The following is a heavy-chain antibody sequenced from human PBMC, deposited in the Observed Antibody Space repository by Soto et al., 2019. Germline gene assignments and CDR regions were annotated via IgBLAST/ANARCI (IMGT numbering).Heavy chain of an antibody. CDR2: ISGSGGST. Sequence: GGSLRLSCAASGVTFSSYAMSWVRQAPGKGLEWVSAISGSGGSTYYADSVKGRFTISRANSKNTLYLQMNSLGAEDTAVYYCATDGYCSGGSCYLEEDAFDIWGQGTMVTVSS. D-gene: IGHD2-15*01. J-gene: IGHJ3*02. CDR3: ATDGYCSGGSCYLEEDAFDI. CDR1: GVTFSSYA. V-gene: IGHV3-23*01.